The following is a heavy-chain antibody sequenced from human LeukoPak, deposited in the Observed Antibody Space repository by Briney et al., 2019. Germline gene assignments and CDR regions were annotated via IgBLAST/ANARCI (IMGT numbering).Heavy chain of an antibody. CDR1: GYSISSGYY. J-gene: IGHJ3*02. D-gene: IGHD4-23*01. Sequence: LETLSLTCTVSGYSISSGYYWGWIRQPPGKGLEWIGSIYHSGSTYYNPSLKSRVTISVDTSKNQFSLKLSSLTAADTAVYYCARDRGNLEAFDIWGQGTMVTVSS. V-gene: IGHV4-38-2*02. CDR2: IYHSGST. CDR3: ARDRGNLEAFDI.